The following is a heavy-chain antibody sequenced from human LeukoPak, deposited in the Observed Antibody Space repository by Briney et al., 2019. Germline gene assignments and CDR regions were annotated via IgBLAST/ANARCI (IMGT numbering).Heavy chain of an antibody. CDR1: GYTFTSYY. D-gene: IGHD2-2*01. Sequence: ASVKVSCKASGYTFTSYYMHWVRQAPGQGLEWMGIINPSGGSTSYAQKFQGRVTMTTDTSTSTAYMELRSLRSDDTAVYYCARGADIVVGWFDPWGQGTLVTVSS. V-gene: IGHV1-46*01. CDR3: ARGADIVVGWFDP. J-gene: IGHJ5*02. CDR2: INPSGGST.